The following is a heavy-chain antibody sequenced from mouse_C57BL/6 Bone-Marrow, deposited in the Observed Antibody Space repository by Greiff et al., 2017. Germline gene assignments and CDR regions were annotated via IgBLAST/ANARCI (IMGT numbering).Heavy chain of an antibody. J-gene: IGHJ4*01. Sequence: VQLQESGPELVKPGASVKLSCKASGYTFTSYDINWVKQRPGQGLEWIGWIYPSNGSTRYNEKFKGKATLTVDTSSSTAYMELHSLTSADSAVYVVAVVVTIGVDYWGQGTSVTVSS. D-gene: IGHD2-12*01. V-gene: IGHV1-85*01. CDR2: IYPSNGST. CDR3: AVVVTIGVDY. CDR1: GYTFTSYD.